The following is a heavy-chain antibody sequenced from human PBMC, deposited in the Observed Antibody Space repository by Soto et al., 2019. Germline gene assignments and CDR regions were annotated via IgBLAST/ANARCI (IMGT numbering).Heavy chain of an antibody. D-gene: IGHD6-19*01. V-gene: IGHV1-18*01. CDR1: GYTFTSYG. J-gene: IGHJ4*02. CDR2: ISAYNGNT. CDR3: ARVPDLIAVAGIDY. Sequence: GASVKVSCKASGYTFTSYGISWVRQAPGQGLEWMGWISAYNGNTNYAQKLQGRVTMTTDTSTSTAYMEPRSLRSDDTAVYYCARVPDLIAVAGIDYWGQGTLVTVSS.